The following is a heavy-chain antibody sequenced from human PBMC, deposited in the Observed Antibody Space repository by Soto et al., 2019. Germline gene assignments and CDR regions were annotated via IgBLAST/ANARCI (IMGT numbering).Heavy chain of an antibody. CDR3: AREPTMKEDAFDI. V-gene: IGHV3-48*02. D-gene: IGHD3-22*01. Sequence: HGGSLRLSCAASGFTFSSYSMNWVRQAPGKGLEWVSYINRSGSSIYYADSVRGRFSISRDNAKNSLYLQMNSLRDEDTAVYYCAREPTMKEDAFDIWGQGTMVTVSS. CDR1: GFTFSSYS. J-gene: IGHJ3*02. CDR2: INRSGSSI.